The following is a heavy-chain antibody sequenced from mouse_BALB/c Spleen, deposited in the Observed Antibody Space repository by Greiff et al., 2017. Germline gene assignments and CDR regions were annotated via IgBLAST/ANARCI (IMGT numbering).Heavy chain of an antibody. Sequence: QVQLKESGPGLVAPSQSLSITCTVSGFSLTNSGVHWVRQSPGKGLEWLGVIWGDGSTNYNSAFKSRLSISKDNSKSQVFLKMNSLQTDDTARYYCAKFLYGNYSSDYWGQGTTLTVSS. CDR1: GFSLTNSG. D-gene: IGHD2-1*01. V-gene: IGHV2-6-6*01. CDR2: IWGDGST. CDR3: AKFLYGNYSSDY. J-gene: IGHJ2*01.